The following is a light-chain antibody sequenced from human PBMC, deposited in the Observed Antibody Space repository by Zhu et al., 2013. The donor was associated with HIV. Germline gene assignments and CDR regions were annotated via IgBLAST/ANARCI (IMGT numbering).Light chain of an antibody. CDR1: QSVSSN. CDR3: QQYNDWPPWT. J-gene: IGKJ1*01. Sequence: EIVMTQSPGTLSVSPGERATLSCRASQSVSSNLAWYQQKPGQAPKLLIYGASTRATGIPARFSGSGSGTDFTLTIISLQSEDFALYYCQQYNDWPPWTFGQGT. V-gene: IGKV3-15*01. CDR2: GAS.